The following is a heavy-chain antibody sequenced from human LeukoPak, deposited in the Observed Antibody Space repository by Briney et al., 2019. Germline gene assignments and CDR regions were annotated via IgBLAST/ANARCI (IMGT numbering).Heavy chain of an antibody. D-gene: IGHD5-18*01. J-gene: IGHJ4*02. CDR3: AASTKHTAMADY. Sequence: GGSLRLSCAASGFTFSSYSMNWVRQAPGKGLEWVSSIGSSSSYIYYADSVKGRFTISRDNAKNSLYLQMNSLRAEDTAVYYCAASTKHTAMADYWGQGTLVTVSS. V-gene: IGHV3-21*01. CDR2: IGSSSSYI. CDR1: GFTFSSYS.